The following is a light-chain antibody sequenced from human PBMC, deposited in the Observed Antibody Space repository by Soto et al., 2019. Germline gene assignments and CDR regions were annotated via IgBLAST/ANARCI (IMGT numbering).Light chain of an antibody. J-gene: IGKJ1*01. CDR1: QSVSSN. CDR3: QQHTHWPRT. V-gene: IGKV3-15*01. CDR2: GAS. Sequence: ETVMTQSPATLSVSPGERATLSCRASQSVSSNLAWYQQKPGQAPRLLIYGASTRATGIPARFSGSGSGTDFPLTITSLQSEDFAVYYCQQHTHWPRTFGQGTKVDVK.